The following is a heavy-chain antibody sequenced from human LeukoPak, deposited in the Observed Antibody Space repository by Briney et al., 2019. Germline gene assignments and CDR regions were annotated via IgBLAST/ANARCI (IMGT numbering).Heavy chain of an antibody. D-gene: IGHD3-22*01. CDR2: MNPNTGRT. V-gene: IGHV1-8*01. CDR3: ARLCQTPDYYSSGGYYYLGY. Sequence: GASVKVSCKASRYTFSSDDINWVREAAGQGLEWMGWMNPNTGRTGFAQKFQGRLTMTRDTSISTAYMELSSLRSEDTAVYYCARLCQTPDYYSSGGYYYLGYWGQGTPVTVSS. CDR1: RYTFSSDD. J-gene: IGHJ4*02.